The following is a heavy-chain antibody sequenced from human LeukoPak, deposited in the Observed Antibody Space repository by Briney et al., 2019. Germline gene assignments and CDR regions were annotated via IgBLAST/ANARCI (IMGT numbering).Heavy chain of an antibody. V-gene: IGHV3-66*01. CDR2: IYEGERT. CDR1: GFTLSDYY. J-gene: IGHJ4*02. D-gene: IGHD1-26*01. Sequence: PGGSLRLSCAASGFTLSDYYMSWIRQAPGKGLEWVSVIYEGERTFYADSVKGRFTFSSDTSKNTLYLQMNSLRAEDTAVYFCARLVGATHFDLWGQGTLVTVSS. CDR3: ARLVGATHFDL.